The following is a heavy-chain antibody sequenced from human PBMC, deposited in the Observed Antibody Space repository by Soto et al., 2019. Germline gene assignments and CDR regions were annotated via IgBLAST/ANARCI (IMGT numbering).Heavy chain of an antibody. CDR1: GFTFSSYA. CDR2: ISGSGGST. J-gene: IGHJ4*02. CDR3: AKRGGAIPGRDDFDY. Sequence: GGSLRLSCAASGFTFSSYAMSWVRQAPGKGLEWVSAISGSGGSTYYADSVKGRFTISRDNSKNTLYLQMNSLRAEDTAVYYCAKRGGAIPGRDDFDYWGQGTLVTVSS. V-gene: IGHV3-23*01. D-gene: IGHD2-2*02.